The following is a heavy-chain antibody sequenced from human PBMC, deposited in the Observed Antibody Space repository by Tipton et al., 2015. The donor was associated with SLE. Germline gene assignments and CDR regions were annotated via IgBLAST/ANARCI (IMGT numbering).Heavy chain of an antibody. CDR1: GGSFSGYY. J-gene: IGHJ5*02. Sequence: LRLSCAVYGGSFSGYYWSWIRQPPGKGLEWIGEINHGGSTNYNPSLKSRVTISVDTSKNQFSLKLSSVTAADTAVYYCAEPYSSSPWGQGTLVTVSS. V-gene: IGHV4-34*01. CDR2: INHGGST. D-gene: IGHD6-13*01. CDR3: AEPYSSSP.